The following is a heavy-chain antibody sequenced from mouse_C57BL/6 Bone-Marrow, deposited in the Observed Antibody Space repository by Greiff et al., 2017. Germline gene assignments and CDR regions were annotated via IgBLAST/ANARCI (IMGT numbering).Heavy chain of an antibody. J-gene: IGHJ3*01. V-gene: IGHV1-64*01. Sequence: VQLQQPGAELVKPGASVKLSCKASGYTFTSYWMHWVKQRPGQGLEWIGMIHPTDGSTNYNEKFKSKATLTVDKSSSTAYMLPSSLTSVDSADDDCASFAYWGQGTLVTVSA. CDR2: IHPTDGST. CDR1: GYTFTSYW. CDR3: ASFAY.